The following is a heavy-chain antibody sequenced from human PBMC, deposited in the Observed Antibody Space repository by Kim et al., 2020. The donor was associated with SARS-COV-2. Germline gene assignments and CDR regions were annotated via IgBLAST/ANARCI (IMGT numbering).Heavy chain of an antibody. CDR2: ISGSGGST. CDR1: GFTFSSYA. Sequence: GGSLRLSCAASGFTFSSYAMSWVRQAPGKGLEWVSAISGSGGSTYYADSVKGRFTISRDNSKNTLYLQMNSLRAEDTAVNYCAKGPVGSSWYSLSFADYWGQGTLVTVSS. CDR3: AKGPVGSSWYSLSFADY. V-gene: IGHV3-23*01. J-gene: IGHJ4*02. D-gene: IGHD6-13*01.